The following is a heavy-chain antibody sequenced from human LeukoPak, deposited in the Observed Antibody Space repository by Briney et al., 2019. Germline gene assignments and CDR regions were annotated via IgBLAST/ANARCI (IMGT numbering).Heavy chain of an antibody. CDR1: GFTLSIYG. V-gene: IGHV3-30*02. CDR2: IRYDGTSQ. CDR3: AKVGFGWYQIDY. J-gene: IGHJ4*02. Sequence: GGSLRLSCAASGFTLSIYGMHWVRQAPGKGLEWVAFIRYDGTSQYYTDSVKGRFTISRDNSMNTMYLRMNSLRVEDTAVYYCAKVGFGWYQIDYWGQGTLVTVSS. D-gene: IGHD6-19*01.